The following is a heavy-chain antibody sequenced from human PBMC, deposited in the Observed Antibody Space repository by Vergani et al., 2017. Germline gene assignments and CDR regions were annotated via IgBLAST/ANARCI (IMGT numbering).Heavy chain of an antibody. J-gene: IGHJ4*02. Sequence: EVQLVESGGGLVQPGGSLRLSCAASGFIFSSYSMKWVRQAPGKGLEWVSYISSSGEITYYADSVKGRFTMSRDNAKNSLHLQMNSLRAEDMAVYYCAXGGYFDASGPFDYWGQGTGVTVSS. CDR1: GFIFSSYS. V-gene: IGHV3-48*01. CDR3: AXGGYFDASGPFDY. CDR2: ISSSGEIT. D-gene: IGHD3-22*01.